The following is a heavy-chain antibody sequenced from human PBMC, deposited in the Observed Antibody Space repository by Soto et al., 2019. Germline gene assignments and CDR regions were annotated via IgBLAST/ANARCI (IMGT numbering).Heavy chain of an antibody. CDR1: GGSISSYY. J-gene: IGHJ6*03. CDR3: ARVEIAVAGIGIDYMDV. D-gene: IGHD6-19*01. CDR2: IYYSGST. V-gene: IGHV4-59*01. Sequence: PSETLCLTCTVSGGSISSYYWSWIRQPPGKGLEWIGYIYYSGSTTYNPSLKSRVTISVDTSKNQFSLKLSSVTAADTAVYYCARVEIAVAGIGIDYMDVWGKGTTVNVSS.